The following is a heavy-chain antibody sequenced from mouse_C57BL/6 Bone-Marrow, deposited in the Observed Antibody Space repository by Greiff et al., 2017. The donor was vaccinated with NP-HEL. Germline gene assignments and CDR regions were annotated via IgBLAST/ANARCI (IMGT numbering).Heavy chain of an antibody. Sequence: DVMLVESGGDLVKPGGSLKLSCAASGFTFSSYGMSWVRQTPDKRLEWVATISSGGSYTYYPDSVKGRFTISRDNAKNTLYLQMSSLKSEDTAVYYCAGHDLLMDYWGQGTSVTVSS. CDR3: AGHDLLMDY. V-gene: IGHV5-6*02. CDR1: GFTFSSYG. D-gene: IGHD2-3*01. J-gene: IGHJ4*01. CDR2: ISSGGSYT.